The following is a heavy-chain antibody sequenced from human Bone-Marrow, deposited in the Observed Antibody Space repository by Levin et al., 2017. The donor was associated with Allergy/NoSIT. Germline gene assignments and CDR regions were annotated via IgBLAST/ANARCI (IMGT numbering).Heavy chain of an antibody. V-gene: IGHV3-15*01. CDR3: TTVRRITIFGVVIIPSNYFDY. J-gene: IGHJ4*02. D-gene: IGHD3-3*01. CDR2: IKSKTDGETR. Sequence: NAGGSLRLSCAASGFPFTSAWMSWVRQAPGKGLEWVGRIKSKTDGETRDYAAPVKGRFTISRDDSKNTLYLQMNSLKTEDTAVYYCTTVRRITIFGVVIIPSNYFDYWGQGTLVTVSA. CDR1: GFPFTSAW.